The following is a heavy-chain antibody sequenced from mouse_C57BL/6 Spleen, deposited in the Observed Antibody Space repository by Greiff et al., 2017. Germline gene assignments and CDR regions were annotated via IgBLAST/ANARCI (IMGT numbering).Heavy chain of an antibody. V-gene: IGHV1-55*01. CDR3: ARSPYYSNYAMDY. D-gene: IGHD2-5*01. CDR2: IYPGSGST. Sequence: VQLQQPGAELVKPGASVKMSCKASGYTFTSYWITWVKQRPGQGLEWIGDIYPGSGSTNYNEKFKSKATLTVDTSSSTAYMQRSSLTSEDSAVYDCARSPYYSNYAMDYWGQGTSVTVSS. J-gene: IGHJ4*01. CDR1: GYTFTSYW.